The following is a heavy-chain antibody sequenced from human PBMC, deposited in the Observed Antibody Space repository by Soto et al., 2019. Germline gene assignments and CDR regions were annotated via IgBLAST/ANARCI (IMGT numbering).Heavy chain of an antibody. J-gene: IGHJ4*02. CDR3: ARSVTVPGAHIGY. CDR1: GGSISGCY. CDR2: VYYTGST. D-gene: IGHD2-8*02. Sequence: NPSETLSLTCSVSGGSISGCYWSWIRQSPGKGLEWLGYVYYTGSTNYSPSLRSRVSISVDTSKNEFSLRLSSVTAADTAVYFCARSVTVPGAHIGYWGQGTQVTVSS. V-gene: IGHV4-59*01.